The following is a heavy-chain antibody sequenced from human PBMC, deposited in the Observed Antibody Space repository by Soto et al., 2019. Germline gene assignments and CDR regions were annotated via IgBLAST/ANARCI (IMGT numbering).Heavy chain of an antibody. CDR1: GGTFSSYT. CDR3: ARDIESSGGGYYYYYMNV. V-gene: IGHV1-69*08. CDR2: IIPILGIA. J-gene: IGHJ6*03. D-gene: IGHD6-25*01. Sequence: QVQLVQSGAEVKKPGSSVKVSCKASGGTFSSYTISWVRQAPGQGLEWMGRIIPILGIANYAQKFQGRVTITADKSTSTAYMELSSLRSEDTAVYYCARDIESSGGGYYYYYMNVWGKGTTVTVSS.